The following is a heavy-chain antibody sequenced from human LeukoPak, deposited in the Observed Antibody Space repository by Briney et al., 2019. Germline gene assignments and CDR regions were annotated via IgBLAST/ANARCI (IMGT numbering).Heavy chain of an antibody. J-gene: IGHJ4*02. CDR3: ASQAATMEEPFDF. D-gene: IGHD5-12*01. CDR2: IYYSGNT. CDR1: GGTISSSSYY. V-gene: IGHV4-39*07. Sequence: PSESLSLSCSVSGGTISSSSYYWGWVRRPPGKEQEWIGSIYYSGNTYNNPSLKSRVTISVDTSKNQFSLELSSVTAADTAVYYCASQAATMEEPFDFWGQGTLVTVSS.